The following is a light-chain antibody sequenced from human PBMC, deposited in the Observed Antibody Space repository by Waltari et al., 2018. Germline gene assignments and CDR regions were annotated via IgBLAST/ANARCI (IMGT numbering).Light chain of an antibody. Sequence: QSALTQPASVSGSPGQSITLSCTGTSSVIGSSILVSWYQQHPGKAPRLMIYDVNRRPSGVSDRFSGSKSGNTASLTISGLQAEDEADYYCSSYAASTTFFGGGTKVTVL. CDR1: SSVIGSSIL. J-gene: IGLJ2*01. CDR3: SSYAASTTF. V-gene: IGLV2-23*02. CDR2: DVN.